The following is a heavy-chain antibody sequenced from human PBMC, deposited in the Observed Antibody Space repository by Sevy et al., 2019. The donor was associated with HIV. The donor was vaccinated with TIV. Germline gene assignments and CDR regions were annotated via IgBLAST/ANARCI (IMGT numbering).Heavy chain of an antibody. V-gene: IGHV4-39*01. D-gene: IGHD3-22*01. J-gene: IGHJ4*02. CDR2: HYYTGSS. Sequence: SETLSLTCIVSGGSISSSLYYWGWIRQPPGKGLEWIATHYYTGSSYYNPSLRTRLTISADSSQNQFSLKLSSVTAADTALYFCARTQGGRTDGGDSSSYYYEGDHYFDLWGQGLLVTVSS. CDR1: GGSISSSLYY. CDR3: ARTQGGRTDGGDSSSYYYEGDHYFDL.